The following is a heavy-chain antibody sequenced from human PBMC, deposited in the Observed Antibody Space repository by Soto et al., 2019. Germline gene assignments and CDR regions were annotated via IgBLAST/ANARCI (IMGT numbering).Heavy chain of an antibody. CDR2: ISSSGGST. D-gene: IGHD1-20*01. V-gene: IGHV3-23*01. Sequence: EVQLLESGGGLVQPGGSLRLSCAASGFTFSSYAMSWVRQAPGKGLEWVSAISSSGGSTYYADSVQGRFTISRDNSKTTLYLQMNSLRAEDTALYYCAKGGVTNRNGWFDPWGQGTLVTVSS. CDR1: GFTFSSYA. J-gene: IGHJ5*02. CDR3: AKGGVTNRNGWFDP.